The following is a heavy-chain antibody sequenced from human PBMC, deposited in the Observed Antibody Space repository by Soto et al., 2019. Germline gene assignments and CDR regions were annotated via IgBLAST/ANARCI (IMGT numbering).Heavy chain of an antibody. J-gene: IGHJ4*02. D-gene: IGHD3-10*01. CDR1: GGSISRSSYY. V-gene: IGHV4-39*01. CDR3: ATLWFGEGDY. Sequence: QLQLQESGPGLVKPSETLSLTCTVSGGSISRSSYYWGWIRQPPGKGLEWIGSIYYSGSTYYNPSRKRRVTISVATSKNQFSLKLSSVTAADTAVYYCATLWFGEGDYWGQGTLVTVSS. CDR2: IYYSGST.